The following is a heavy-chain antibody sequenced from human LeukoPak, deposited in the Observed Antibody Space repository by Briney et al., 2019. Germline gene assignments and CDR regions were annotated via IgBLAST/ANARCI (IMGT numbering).Heavy chain of an antibody. CDR3: ARDGNGVTVY. D-gene: IGHD5-18*01. Sequence: GGSLRLSRAASGFTFSSYSMNWVRQAPGKGLEWVSSISSSSSYIYYADSVKGRFTISRDNAKNSLYLQMNSLRAEDTAVYYCARDGNGVTVYWGQGTLVTVSS. CDR1: GFTFSSYS. J-gene: IGHJ4*02. CDR2: ISSSSSYI. V-gene: IGHV3-21*01.